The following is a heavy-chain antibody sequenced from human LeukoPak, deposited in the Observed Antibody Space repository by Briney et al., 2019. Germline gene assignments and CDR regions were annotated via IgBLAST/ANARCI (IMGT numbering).Heavy chain of an antibody. V-gene: IGHV1-2*02. J-gene: IGHJ6*02. CDR3: ARDRRDYYYGMDV. CDR2: INPNSGGT. Sequence: GASVKVSCKASGYTFTGYYMHGVRQAPGQGLEWMGWINPNSGGTNCAQKFQGRVTMTRDPSISTAYKELSRLRSDDTAVYYGARDRRDYYYGMDVWGQGTTVTVSS. CDR1: GYTFTGYY.